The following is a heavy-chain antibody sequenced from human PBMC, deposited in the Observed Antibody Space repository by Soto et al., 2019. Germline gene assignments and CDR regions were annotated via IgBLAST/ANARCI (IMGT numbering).Heavy chain of an antibody. Sequence: GASVKVSCKASGYTFTSYGISWVRQAPGQGLEWMGWISAYNGNTNYAQKLQGRVTMTTDTSTSTAYMELRSLRSDDTAVYYCARVRGVVGAIQDYYYYGMDVWGQGTTVTAP. CDR1: GYTFTSYG. CDR3: ARVRGVVGAIQDYYYYGMDV. V-gene: IGHV1-18*04. D-gene: IGHD1-26*01. J-gene: IGHJ6*02. CDR2: ISAYNGNT.